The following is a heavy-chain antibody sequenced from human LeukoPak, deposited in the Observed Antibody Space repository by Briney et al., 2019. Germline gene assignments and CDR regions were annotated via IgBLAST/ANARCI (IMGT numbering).Heavy chain of an antibody. V-gene: IGHV3-7*01. CDR1: GFNFRNSW. D-gene: IGHD5-12*01. Sequence: GGSLRLSCVASGFNFRNSWMTWVRQAPGKGLEWVANIKQDGTKTYYADSVKGRFTISRDNARNSLYLQMNSLRVEDTAVYYCATAEYTVALDYWGQGTLITVSS. CDR3: ATAEYTVALDY. J-gene: IGHJ4*02. CDR2: IKQDGTKT.